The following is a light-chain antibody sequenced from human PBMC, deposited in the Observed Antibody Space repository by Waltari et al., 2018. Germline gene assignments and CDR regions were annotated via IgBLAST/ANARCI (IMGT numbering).Light chain of an antibody. J-gene: IGKJ2*01. CDR2: VAT. Sequence: DIQMTQSPSSLSASVGDGVTITCRASQTISTFLNWYQHKPGKAPTLLIYVATILQSGVPSRFSGSGFGTDFTLTITNVQPEDFATYYCQQTYRTPPYTFGQGTKLEIK. CDR1: QTISTF. V-gene: IGKV1-39*01. CDR3: QQTYRTPPYT.